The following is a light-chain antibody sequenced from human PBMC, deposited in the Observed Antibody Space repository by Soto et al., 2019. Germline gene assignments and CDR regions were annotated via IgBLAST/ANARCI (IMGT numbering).Light chain of an antibody. Sequence: QPVLTQPPSVSGAPGQRVTISCTGSSSNIGAGYDVHWYQQRPGTAPKLLIFGNNNRPSGVPDRFSGSKSGTSASLAITGLQAEDEGDYYCQSYDSPRSARYVFGTGTKV. J-gene: IGLJ1*01. V-gene: IGLV1-40*01. CDR1: SSNIGAGYD. CDR2: GNN. CDR3: QSYDSPRSARYV.